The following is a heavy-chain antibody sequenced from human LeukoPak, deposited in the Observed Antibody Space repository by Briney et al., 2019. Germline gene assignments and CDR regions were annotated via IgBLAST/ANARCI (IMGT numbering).Heavy chain of an antibody. Sequence: PGGSLRLSCAASGFTFSDYYMSWVRQASGKGLEWVSYISSSGSTIYYADSVKGRFTISRDNAKNSLYLQMNSLSAEDTAVYYCARRLKRYYGSGSYYDPLDYWGQGTLVTVSS. CDR1: GFTFSDYY. V-gene: IGHV3-11*01. J-gene: IGHJ4*02. CDR3: ARRLKRYYGSGSYYDPLDY. CDR2: ISSSGSTI. D-gene: IGHD3-10*01.